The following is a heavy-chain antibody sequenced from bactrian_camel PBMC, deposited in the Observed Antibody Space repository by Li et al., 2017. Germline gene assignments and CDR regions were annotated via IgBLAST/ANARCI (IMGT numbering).Heavy chain of an antibody. CDR3: AAASSSAWVGYRCGSSGSAYPY. D-gene: IGHD5*01. CDR1: GISSYF. J-gene: IGHJ4*01. Sequence: HVQLVESGGGSVQAGGSLRLSCTASGISSYFMGWFRQAPGKEREGVATIDSDGLITYADSVKGRFIISQDNAKNTLYLQMDSLKPEDTAIYYCAAASSSAWVGYRCGSSGSAYPYWGQGTQVTVS. V-gene: IGHV3S53*01. CDR2: IDSDGLI.